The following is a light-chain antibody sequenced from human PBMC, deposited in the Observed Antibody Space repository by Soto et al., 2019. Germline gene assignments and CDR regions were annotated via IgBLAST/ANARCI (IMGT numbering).Light chain of an antibody. V-gene: IGKV1-5*01. CDR3: QQYETFSGT. CDR2: DAS. J-gene: IGKJ1*01. Sequence: DIQMTQSPSTLSASLGDRVTIACRASLNISPWLAWYQQKPGEAPKLLIYDASALPRGVPSRFSGSGSGTKFTLTIASLQPDDFATYYCQQYETFSGTFGPGTKVDI. CDR1: LNISPW.